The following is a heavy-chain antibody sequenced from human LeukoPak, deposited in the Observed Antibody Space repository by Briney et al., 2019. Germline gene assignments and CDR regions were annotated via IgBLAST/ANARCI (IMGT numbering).Heavy chain of an antibody. Sequence: SQTLSLTCTVSGGSISSGSYYWSWIRQPAGKGLEWIGRIYTSGSTNYNPSLKSRVTISVDTSKNQFSLKLSPVTAADTAVYYCARERGWLHPGNDYWGQGTLVTVSS. CDR2: IYTSGST. D-gene: IGHD5-24*01. CDR1: GGSISSGSYY. V-gene: IGHV4-61*02. CDR3: ARERGWLHPGNDY. J-gene: IGHJ4*02.